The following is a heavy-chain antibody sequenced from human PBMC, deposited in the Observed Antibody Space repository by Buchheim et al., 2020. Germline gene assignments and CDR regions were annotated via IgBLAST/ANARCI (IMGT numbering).Heavy chain of an antibody. Sequence: QVQLVESGGGVVQPGRSLRLSCAASGFTFSSYGMHWVRQAPGKGLEWVAVIWYDGSNKYYADSVKGRFTISRDNSKNTLYLQMNSLRAEDTAVYYCARDVSRADDFWSGYPYYYYYHGMDVWGQGTT. CDR2: IWYDGSNK. D-gene: IGHD3-3*01. CDR3: ARDVSRADDFWSGYPYYYYYHGMDV. J-gene: IGHJ6*02. CDR1: GFTFSSYG. V-gene: IGHV3-33*01.